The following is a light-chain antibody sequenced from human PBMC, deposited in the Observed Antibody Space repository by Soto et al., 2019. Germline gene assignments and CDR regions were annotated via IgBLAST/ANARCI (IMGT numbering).Light chain of an antibody. CDR3: CSYVGSSTHWV. V-gene: IGLV2-11*01. Sequence: QSALTQPRSVSGSPGQLVTISCTGSTSDVGGYSYVFWYAQHPGRAPKLMIYDVSERPSGIPDRFSGSKSGNTASLTISGLQAEDEADYYCCSYVGSSTHWVFGGGTKLTVL. J-gene: IGLJ3*02. CDR1: TSDVGGYSY. CDR2: DVS.